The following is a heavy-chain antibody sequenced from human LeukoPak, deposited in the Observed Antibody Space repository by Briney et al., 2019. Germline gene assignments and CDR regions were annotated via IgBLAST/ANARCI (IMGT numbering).Heavy chain of an antibody. CDR1: GFTFSSSW. Sequence: GGSLRLSCAASGFTFSSSWMNWVRQAPGKGLEWVANIKQDGSEKYYVDSVKGRFTISGDNAKNSLYLQMNTLRAEDTAVYYCASLDYWGQGTLVTVSS. J-gene: IGHJ4*02. CDR3: ASLDY. V-gene: IGHV3-7*01. CDR2: IKQDGSEK.